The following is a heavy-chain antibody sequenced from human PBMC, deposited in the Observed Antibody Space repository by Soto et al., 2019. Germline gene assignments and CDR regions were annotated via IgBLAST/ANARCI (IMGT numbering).Heavy chain of an antibody. V-gene: IGHV3-33*01. Sequence: GGSLRLSCAASGFTFSSYGMHWVRQAPGKGLEWVAVIWYDGSNKYYADSVKGRFTISRDNSKNTLYLQMNSLRAEDTAVYYCARGKGGSSSWPPYYYYGMDVWGQGTTVTVSS. J-gene: IGHJ6*01. CDR2: IWYDGSNK. CDR3: ARGKGGSSSWPPYYYYGMDV. CDR1: GFTFSSYG. D-gene: IGHD6-13*01.